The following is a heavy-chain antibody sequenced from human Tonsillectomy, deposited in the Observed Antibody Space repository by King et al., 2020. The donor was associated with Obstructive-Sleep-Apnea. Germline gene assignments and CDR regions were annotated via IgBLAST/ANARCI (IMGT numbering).Heavy chain of an antibody. V-gene: IGHV3-48*01. J-gene: IGHJ4*02. CDR3: ARQAAHFDY. Sequence: VQLVESGGGLVQPGGSLRLSCAASGFTFTYSMNWVRQAPGRGLEWVSYIDTSSSNISYAHSVKGRFTISRDNAKNSLFLDMRSLRVEDTAVYYCARQAAHFDYWGRGALVTVSS. CDR2: IDTSSSNI. CDR1: GFTFTYS. D-gene: IGHD2-15*01.